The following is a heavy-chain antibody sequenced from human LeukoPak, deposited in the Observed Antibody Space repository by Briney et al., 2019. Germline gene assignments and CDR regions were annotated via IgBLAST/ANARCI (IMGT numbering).Heavy chain of an antibody. J-gene: IGHJ6*03. CDR1: GFPFSSYA. D-gene: IGHD3-16*01. CDR3: AKLGGQEVHNYYVAV. Sequence: QAGGSLRLSCAASGFPFSSYAMSWVRQAPGKGLEWVSGIIDNGESTYYASFAKGRFTISRDNSNNTLYLQMNSLRAEDTAVYYCAKLGGQEVHNYYVAVCGKGTTVAVSS. V-gene: IGHV3-23*01. CDR2: IIDNGEST.